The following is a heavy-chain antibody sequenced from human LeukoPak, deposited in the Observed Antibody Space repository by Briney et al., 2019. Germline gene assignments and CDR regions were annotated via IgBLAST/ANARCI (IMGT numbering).Heavy chain of an antibody. Sequence: SETLSLTCAVSGYSISSGYYWGWIRQPPGKGLEWIWSIYHSGSTYYNPSVKSRVTISVDTSKNQFSLKLSSVTAADTAVYYCARQYSSGWYDPYYMDVWGKGTTVTVSS. D-gene: IGHD6-19*01. V-gene: IGHV4-38-2*01. CDR2: IYHSGST. CDR3: ARQYSSGWYDPYYMDV. J-gene: IGHJ6*03. CDR1: GYSISSGYY.